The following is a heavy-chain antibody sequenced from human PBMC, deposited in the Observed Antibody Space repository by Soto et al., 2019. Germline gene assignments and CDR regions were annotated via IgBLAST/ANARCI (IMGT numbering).Heavy chain of an antibody. CDR1: GYNFAGYW. D-gene: IGHD3-3*01. CDR3: ARGGVSTRTFDY. J-gene: IGHJ4*02. Sequence: GESLKISCKGSGYNFAGYWIAWVRQMPGKGLELMGIIYPSDSDTRYRPSFQGQVTISADKSISSAYLQWSSLRASDTAMYYCARGGVSTRTFDYWGQGNPVTVSS. CDR2: IYPSDSDT. V-gene: IGHV5-51*01.